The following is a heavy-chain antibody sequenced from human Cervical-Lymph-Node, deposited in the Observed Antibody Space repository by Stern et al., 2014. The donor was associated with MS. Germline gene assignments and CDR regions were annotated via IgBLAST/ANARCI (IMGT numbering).Heavy chain of an antibody. J-gene: IGHJ4*02. CDR2: INTGNGNT. D-gene: IGHD1-26*01. Sequence: VQLVESGAEVKKPGASVKVSCKASGYTFTSYAMHWVRQAPGQRPEWMGWINTGNGNTKYSQKFQGIFSITRDASASTAYMELSSLRSEDTAVYYCARDIGGSYQLDYWGQGTLVTVSS. CDR1: GYTFTSYA. V-gene: IGHV1-3*04. CDR3: ARDIGGSYQLDY.